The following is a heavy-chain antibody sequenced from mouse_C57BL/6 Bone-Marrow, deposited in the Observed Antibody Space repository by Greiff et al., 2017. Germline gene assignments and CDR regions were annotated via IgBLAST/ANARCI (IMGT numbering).Heavy chain of an antibody. V-gene: IGHV1-55*01. CDR3: ARYDGYYLYWYFDV. D-gene: IGHD2-3*01. CDR2: IYPGSGST. Sequence: VQLQQSGAELVKPGASVKMSCKASGYTFTSYWITWVKQRPGQGLEWIGDIYPGSGSTNYNEKFKSKATLTVDKSSSTAYMQLSSLTSEDSAVYYCARYDGYYLYWYFDVWGTGTTVTVSS. J-gene: IGHJ1*03. CDR1: GYTFTSYW.